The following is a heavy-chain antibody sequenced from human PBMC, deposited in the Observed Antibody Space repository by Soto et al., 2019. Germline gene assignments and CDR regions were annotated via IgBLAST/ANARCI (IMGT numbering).Heavy chain of an antibody. D-gene: IGHD3-3*01. CDR1: GFTFSSYW. CDR2: INSDGSST. CDR3: ARVDTIFGVVSRSYYFDY. V-gene: IGHV3-74*01. Sequence: EVQLVESGGGLVQPGGSLRLSCAASGFTFSSYWMHWVRQAPGKGLGWVSRINSDGSSTSYADSVKGRFTISRDNAMNTLYLQMNSLRAEDTAVYYCARVDTIFGVVSRSYYFDYWGQGTLVTVSS. J-gene: IGHJ4*02.